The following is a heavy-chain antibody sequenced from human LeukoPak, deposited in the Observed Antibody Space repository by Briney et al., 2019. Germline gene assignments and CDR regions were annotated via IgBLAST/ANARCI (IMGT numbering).Heavy chain of an antibody. J-gene: IGHJ6*02. CDR2: IIPIFGTA. CDR1: GGTFSSYA. V-gene: IGHV1-69*13. CDR3: ARDPITMVRGVPYYYYGMDV. Sequence: ASVKVSCKASGGTFSSYAISWVRQAPGQGLEWMGGIIPIFGTANYAQKFRGRVTITADESTSTAYMELSSLRSEDTAVYYCARDPITMVRGVPYYYYGMDVWGQGTTVTVSS. D-gene: IGHD3-10*01.